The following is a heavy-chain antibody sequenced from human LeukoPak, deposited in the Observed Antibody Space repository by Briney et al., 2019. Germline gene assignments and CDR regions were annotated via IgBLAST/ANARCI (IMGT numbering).Heavy chain of an antibody. J-gene: IGHJ3*02. CDR1: GFTFGSCW. V-gene: IGHV3-7*01. CDR3: ARDGAKAGAFDI. D-gene: IGHD3-16*01. Sequence: GGSLRLSCAASGFTFGSCWMNWVRQAPGKGLEWVANIKQDGSEKYYVDSVKGRFTISRDNAKNSLYLQMNSLRAEDTAVYYCARDGAKAGAFDIWGQGTMVTVSS. CDR2: IKQDGSEK.